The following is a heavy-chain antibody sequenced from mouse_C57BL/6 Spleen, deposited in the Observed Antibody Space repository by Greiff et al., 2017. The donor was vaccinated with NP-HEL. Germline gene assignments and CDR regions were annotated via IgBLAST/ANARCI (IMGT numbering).Heavy chain of an antibody. CDR1: GYTFTSYW. J-gene: IGHJ4*01. CDR3: ARDGSSLYAMDY. Sequence: VQLQQSGAELVKPGASVKMSCKASGYTFTSYWITWVKQRPGQGLEWIGDIYPGSGSTNYNEKFKSKATLTVDTSSSTAYMQLSSLTSEDSAVYYWARDGSSLYAMDYWGQGTSVTVSS. CDR2: IYPGSGST. V-gene: IGHV1-55*01. D-gene: IGHD1-1*01.